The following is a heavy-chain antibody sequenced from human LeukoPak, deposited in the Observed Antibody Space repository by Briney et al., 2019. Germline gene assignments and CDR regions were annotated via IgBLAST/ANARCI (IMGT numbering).Heavy chain of an antibody. D-gene: IGHD3-3*01. V-gene: IGHV4-34*01. CDR3: ARTEPYYDFWSGYAGRRFDP. Sequence: PSETLSLNSAVYGGSFSGYYWSWIRQPPGKGLEWIGEINHSGSTNYNPSLKSRVTISVATSKNQFSLKLSSVTAADTAVYYCARTEPYYDFWSGYAGRRFDPWGQGTLVTVSS. CDR2: INHSGST. J-gene: IGHJ5*02. CDR1: GGSFSGYY.